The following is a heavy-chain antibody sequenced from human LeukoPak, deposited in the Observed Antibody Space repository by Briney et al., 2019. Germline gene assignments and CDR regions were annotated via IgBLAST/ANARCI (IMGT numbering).Heavy chain of an antibody. CDR3: ARHVDTAIHDAFDI. Sequence: SETLSLTCAVYGGSFSGYYWSWLRQPPGKGLEWIGEINHSGSTNYNPSLKSRVTISVDTSKNQFSLKLSSVTAADTAVYYCARHVDTAIHDAFDIWGQGTMVTVSS. J-gene: IGHJ3*02. D-gene: IGHD5-18*01. CDR2: INHSGST. CDR1: GGSFSGYY. V-gene: IGHV4-34*01.